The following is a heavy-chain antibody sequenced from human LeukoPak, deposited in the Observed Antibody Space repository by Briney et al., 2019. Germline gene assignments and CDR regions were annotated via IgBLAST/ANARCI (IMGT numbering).Heavy chain of an antibody. J-gene: IGHJ4*02. CDR2: IYYSGST. Sequence: PSETLSLACTVSGGSISSYYWSWIRQPPGKGLEWIGYIYYSGSTNYNPSLKSRVTISVDTSKNQFSLKLSSVTAADTAVYYCARARTTVTPCFDYWGQGTLVTVSS. CDR1: GGSISSYY. V-gene: IGHV4-59*01. D-gene: IGHD4-17*01. CDR3: ARARTTVTPCFDY.